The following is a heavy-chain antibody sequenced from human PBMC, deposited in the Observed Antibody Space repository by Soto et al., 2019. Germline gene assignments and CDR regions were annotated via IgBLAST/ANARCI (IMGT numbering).Heavy chain of an antibody. CDR3: ARVGESGYEGGYYFDQ. CDR1: GGSISSGGYY. V-gene: IGHV4-31*03. CDR2: IYNSRNT. Sequence: QVQLQESGPGLVKPSQTLSLTCSVSGGSISSGGYYWTWIRQHPGKGLEWIGNIYNSRNTDYNTSLRSRVTISADTSKNQFALNLRSVTAADTAVYYCARVGESGYEGGYYFDQWGQGTRVTVSS. D-gene: IGHD5-12*01. J-gene: IGHJ4*02.